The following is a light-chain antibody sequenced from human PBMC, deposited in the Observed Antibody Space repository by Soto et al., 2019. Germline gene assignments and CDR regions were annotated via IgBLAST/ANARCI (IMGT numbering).Light chain of an antibody. Sequence: DIQMTQSPSSLSASVGDRVTITCRASQGISIFLAWYQQKPGKVPKVLIYAASTLQSGVPSRFSGSGSGTDFTLTISSLHPEDVATYYGQQYNSAPATFGGGTNVEIK. CDR2: AAS. V-gene: IGKV1-27*01. J-gene: IGKJ4*01. CDR3: QQYNSAPAT. CDR1: QGISIF.